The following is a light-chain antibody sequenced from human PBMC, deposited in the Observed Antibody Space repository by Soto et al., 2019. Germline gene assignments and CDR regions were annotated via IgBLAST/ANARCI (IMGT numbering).Light chain of an antibody. V-gene: IGLV2-11*01. CDR1: SSDVGSYKY. J-gene: IGLJ2*01. CDR3: CSYAGSYTDVV. Sequence: QSVLTQPASMSGSPGQSITISCTGSSSDVGSYKYVSWYQHHPGKAPKFMIYGVSKRPSGVPDRFSGSKSGNTASLTISGLQAEDEADYYCCSYAGSYTDVVFGGGTKVTVL. CDR2: GVS.